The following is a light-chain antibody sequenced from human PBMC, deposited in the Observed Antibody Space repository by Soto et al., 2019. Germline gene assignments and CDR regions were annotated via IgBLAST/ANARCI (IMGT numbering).Light chain of an antibody. V-gene: IGKV3-15*01. CDR2: GAS. CDR3: QQYNNWPPA. Sequence: TVMTQSPAILPASPGERVTLSCRASESVNTNLAWYQQKPGQGPRLLVYGASTRATGIPARFSGSGSGTEFALTISSLQSEDFAVYHCQQYNNWPPAFGQGTKVEMK. CDR1: ESVNTN. J-gene: IGKJ1*01.